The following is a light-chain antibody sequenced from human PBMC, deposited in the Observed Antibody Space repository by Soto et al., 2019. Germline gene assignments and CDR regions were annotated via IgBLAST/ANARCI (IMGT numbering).Light chain of an antibody. CDR3: QQYNSYSVT. CDR1: QSISSW. V-gene: IGKV1-5*03. J-gene: IGKJ1*01. CDR2: KAS. Sequence: DIQMTQSPATLSASVGDRVTITCRASQSISSWLAGYQQKPGKAPKLLIYKASSLESGVPSRFSGSGSGTEFTLTISSLQPDDFATYYCQQYNSYSVTFGQGTKVDIK.